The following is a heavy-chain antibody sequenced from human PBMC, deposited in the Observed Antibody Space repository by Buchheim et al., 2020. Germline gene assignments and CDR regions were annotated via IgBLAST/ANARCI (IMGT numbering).Heavy chain of an antibody. CDR1: GFTFSSYS. D-gene: IGHD5-24*01. V-gene: IGHV3-48*01. J-gene: IGHJ4*02. CDR2: ISSSSSTI. Sequence: EVQLVESGGGLVQPGGSLRLSCAASGFTFSSYSMNWVRQAPGKGLEWVSYISSSSSTIYYADSVKGRFTISRDNAKNSLYLQMNSLRAEDTAVYYCARGRRDGYRKTPDYFDYWGQGTL. CDR3: ARGRRDGYRKTPDYFDY.